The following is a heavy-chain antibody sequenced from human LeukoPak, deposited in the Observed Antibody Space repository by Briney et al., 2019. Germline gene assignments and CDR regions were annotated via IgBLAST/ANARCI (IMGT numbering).Heavy chain of an antibody. CDR1: GGSISSGGYY. CDR3: ARDSTYYYDSRGFGVAFDI. CDR2: IYYSGST. V-gene: IGHV4-31*03. J-gene: IGHJ3*02. Sequence: KTSETLSLTCTVSGGSISSGGYYWSWIRQHPGKGLEWIGYIYYSGSTYYNPSLKSRVTISVDTSKNQFSLKLSSVTAADTAVYYCARDSTYYYDSRGFGVAFDIWGQGTMVTVSS. D-gene: IGHD3-22*01.